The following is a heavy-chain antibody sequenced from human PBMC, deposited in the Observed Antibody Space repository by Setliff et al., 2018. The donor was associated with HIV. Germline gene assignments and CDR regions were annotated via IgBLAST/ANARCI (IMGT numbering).Heavy chain of an antibody. J-gene: IGHJ3*02. D-gene: IGHD5-12*01. V-gene: IGHV5-51*01. CDR3: ARRKWLQLGADFPAAFDI. Sequence: GESLKISCKGSGYSFTSHWIGWVRQMPGKGLEWMGIIYPADSDTRYSPSFQGQVTISADNSINTAYLQWSSLKASDTAMYYCARRKWLQLGADFPAAFDIWGQGTMVTVSS. CDR1: GYSFTSHW. CDR2: IYPADSDT.